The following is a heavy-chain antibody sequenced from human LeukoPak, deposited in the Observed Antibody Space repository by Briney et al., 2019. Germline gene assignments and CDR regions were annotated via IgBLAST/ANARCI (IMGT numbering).Heavy chain of an antibody. CDR1: GFTFSSYA. CDR3: AKDLEGPYYYGSGSYYPAYYFDY. CDR2: ISGSGGST. V-gene: IGHV3-23*01. J-gene: IGHJ4*02. D-gene: IGHD3-10*01. Sequence: GGSLRLSCAASGFTFSSYAMSWVRQAPGKGLEWVSAISGSGGSTYYADSVKGRFTISRDNSKNTLYLQMNSLRAEDTAVYYCAKDLEGPYYYGSGSYYPAYYFDYWGQRTLVTVSS.